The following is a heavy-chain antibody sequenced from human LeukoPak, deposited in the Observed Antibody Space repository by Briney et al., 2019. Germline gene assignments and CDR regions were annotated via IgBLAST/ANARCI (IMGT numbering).Heavy chain of an antibody. V-gene: IGHV1-69*06. CDR1: GGTFSSYA. D-gene: IGHD3-3*01. Sequence: SVKVSCKASGGTFSSYAISWVRQAPGQGLEWMGRIIPIFGTANYAQKFQGRVTITADKSTSTAYMELSSLRSEDTAVYHCARDRSASIFGVVPFDYWGQGTLVTVPS. CDR3: ARDRSASIFGVVPFDY. CDR2: IIPIFGTA. J-gene: IGHJ4*02.